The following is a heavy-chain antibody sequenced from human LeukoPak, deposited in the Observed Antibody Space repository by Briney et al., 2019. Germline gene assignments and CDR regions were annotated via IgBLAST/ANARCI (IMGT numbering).Heavy chain of an antibody. CDR2: IYSGGST. V-gene: IGHV3-66*01. J-gene: IGHJ3*02. CDR1: EFTVNSNY. CDR3: ASRTTVTDADGFDI. D-gene: IGHD4-17*01. Sequence: GGSLRLSCAASEFTVNSNYMIWVRQAPGKGLEWVSLIYSGGSTCNADSVKDRFTISRDNSKNTVYLQMNSLRAEDTAVYYCASRTTVTDADGFDIWGQGTMVTVSS.